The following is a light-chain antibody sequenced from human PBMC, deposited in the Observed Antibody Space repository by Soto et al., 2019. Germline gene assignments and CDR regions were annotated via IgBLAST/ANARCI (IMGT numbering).Light chain of an antibody. CDR3: QQYGRSPLT. Sequence: EIVLTQSPGTLSLSPGERATLSCRASQSVSSSFLAWYQQKPGQAPRLLIDGASSRATGIPDRFSGSGSGTDFTLTISRLEPEDVAVYYCQQYGRSPLTFGGGTKVEIK. V-gene: IGKV3-20*01. J-gene: IGKJ4*01. CDR2: GAS. CDR1: QSVSSSF.